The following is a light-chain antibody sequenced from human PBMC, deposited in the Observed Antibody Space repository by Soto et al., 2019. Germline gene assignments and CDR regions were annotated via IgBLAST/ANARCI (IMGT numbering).Light chain of an antibody. CDR3: QQYASSPLT. CDR2: DSS. J-gene: IGKJ4*01. Sequence: EIVLTQSTGTLSLSPGERATLSCRASQSISSNYLSWYQQKPGQAPRLLIYDSSSRATGIPDRFSGSGSGTDFTRTINRLEPEDFAVYYCQQYASSPLTFGGGTKVEIK. V-gene: IGKV3-20*01. CDR1: QSISSNY.